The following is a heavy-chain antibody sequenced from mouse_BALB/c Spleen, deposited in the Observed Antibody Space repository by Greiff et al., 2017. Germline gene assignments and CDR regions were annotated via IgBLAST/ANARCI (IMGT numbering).Heavy chain of an antibody. V-gene: IGHV5-17*02. Sequence: EVKLVESGGGLVQPGGSRKLSCAASGFTFSSFGMHWVRQAPEKGLEWVAYISSGSSTIYYADTVKGRFTISRDNPKNTLFLQMTSLRSEDTAMYYCARSGTTAHYYAMDYWGQGTSVTVSS. J-gene: IGHJ4*01. CDR3: ARSGTTAHYYAMDY. CDR1: GFTFSSFG. CDR2: ISSGSSTI. D-gene: IGHD1-2*01.